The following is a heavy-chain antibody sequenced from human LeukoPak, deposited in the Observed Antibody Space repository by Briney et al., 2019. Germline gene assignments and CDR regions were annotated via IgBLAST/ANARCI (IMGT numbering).Heavy chain of an antibody. CDR1: GFTFSSYA. D-gene: IGHD3-10*01. CDR3: ARDRVVSGRFGEVAS. Sequence: GGSLRLSCAASGFTFSSYAMHWVRQAPGKGLEYVSAISSNGGSTYYANSVKGRFTISRDDAKNSLYLQMSSLRADDTAVYYCARDRVVSGRFGEVASWGQGTLVTVSS. V-gene: IGHV3-64*01. CDR2: ISSNGGST. J-gene: IGHJ5*01.